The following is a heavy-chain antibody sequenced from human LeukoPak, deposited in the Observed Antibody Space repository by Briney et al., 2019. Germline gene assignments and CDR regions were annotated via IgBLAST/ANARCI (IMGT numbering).Heavy chain of an antibody. V-gene: IGHV3-23*01. CDR1: GFTFSSYA. D-gene: IGHD2-8*01. CDR3: AKHSIVLMVYAKSWYFDL. CDR2: ISGSGGST. Sequence: GGSLRLSCAASGFTFSSYAMSWVRQAPGKGLEWVSAISGSGGSTYYADSVKGRFTISRDNSKNTLYLQMNSLRAEDTAVYYCAKHSIVLMVYAKSWYFDLWGRGTLVTVSS. J-gene: IGHJ2*01.